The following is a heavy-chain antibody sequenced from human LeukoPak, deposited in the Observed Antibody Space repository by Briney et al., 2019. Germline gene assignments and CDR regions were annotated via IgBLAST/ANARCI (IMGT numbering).Heavy chain of an antibody. Sequence: SETLSLTCTVSGGSISSYYWSWIRRPAGKGLEWIGRIYTSGSTNYNPSLKSRVTMSVDTSKNQFSLKLSSVTAADTAVYYCARETGMTTVSPDAFDIWGQGTMVTVSS. CDR1: GGSISSYY. V-gene: IGHV4-4*07. CDR2: IYTSGST. CDR3: ARETGMTTVSPDAFDI. J-gene: IGHJ3*02. D-gene: IGHD4-17*01.